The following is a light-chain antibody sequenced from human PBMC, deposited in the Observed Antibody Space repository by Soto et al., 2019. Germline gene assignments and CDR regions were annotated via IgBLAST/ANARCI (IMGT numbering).Light chain of an antibody. V-gene: IGLV2-14*01. Sequence: QSALTQPASVSGSPGQSITISCSGTSEDVGGYNYVSWYQHHPGKAPKLMIYEVTNRPSGLSNRFSGSKSGSTASLTISGLQAEDEADYHCSSYTSSNTLVFGTGTKVTVL. CDR3: SSYTSSNTLV. J-gene: IGLJ1*01. CDR1: SEDVGGYNY. CDR2: EVT.